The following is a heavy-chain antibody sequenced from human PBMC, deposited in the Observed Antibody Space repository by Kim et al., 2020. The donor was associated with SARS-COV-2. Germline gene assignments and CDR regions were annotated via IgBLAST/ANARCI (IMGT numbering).Heavy chain of an antibody. CDR3: ARDQDDYVWGSYRYFDY. Sequence: GGSLRLSCAASGFTFSSYAMHWVRQAPGKGLEWVAVISYDGSNKYYADSVKGRFTISRDNSKNTLYLQMNSLRAEDTAVYYCARDQDDYVWGSYRYFDYWGQGTLVTGSS. J-gene: IGHJ4*02. CDR2: ISYDGSNK. V-gene: IGHV3-30*04. D-gene: IGHD3-16*02. CDR1: GFTFSSYA.